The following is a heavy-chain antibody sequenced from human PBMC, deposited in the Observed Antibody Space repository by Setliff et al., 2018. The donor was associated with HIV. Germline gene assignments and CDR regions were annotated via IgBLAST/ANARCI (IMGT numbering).Heavy chain of an antibody. V-gene: IGHV4-28*01. Sequence: SETLSLTCTVSGGSISSSNWWGWIRQPPGKGLEWIGYINHNELTYYNPSLKSRIIMSVDTSKKQLSLKLSSVTAVDTAVYFCARISNGFEPNAFDTWGLGTMVTVSS. D-gene: IGHD3-22*01. CDR1: GGSISSSNW. J-gene: IGHJ3*02. CDR3: ARISNGFEPNAFDT. CDR2: INHNELT.